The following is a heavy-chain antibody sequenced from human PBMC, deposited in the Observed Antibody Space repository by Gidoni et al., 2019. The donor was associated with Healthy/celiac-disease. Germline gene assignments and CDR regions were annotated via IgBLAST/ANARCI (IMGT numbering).Heavy chain of an antibody. CDR1: GFTFSSYS. CDR3: ARDRELLLTDY. D-gene: IGHD3-22*01. V-gene: IGHV3-48*04. J-gene: IGHJ4*02. Sequence: EVQLVESGGGLVQPGGSLRLSCAASGFTFSSYSMNWVRQAPGKGLEWVSYISSSSSTIYYADSVKGRFTISRDNAKNSLYLQMNSLRAEDTAVYYCARDRELLLTDYWGQGTLVTVSS. CDR2: ISSSSSTI.